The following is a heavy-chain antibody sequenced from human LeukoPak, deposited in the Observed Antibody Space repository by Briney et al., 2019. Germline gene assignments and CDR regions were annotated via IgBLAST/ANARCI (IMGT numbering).Heavy chain of an antibody. D-gene: IGHD2-8*01. CDR3: AREGCTNGVCYQLYCFDY. V-gene: IGHV3-23*01. J-gene: IGHJ4*02. CDR2: ISVSGDRT. CDR1: GFTFSSSA. Sequence: GGSLRLSCEASGFTFSSSAMNWVRQAPGKGLEWVSSISVSGDRTYYADSVKGRFTISRDNAKNSLYLQMNSLRAEDTAVYYCAREGCTNGVCYQLYCFDYWGQGTLVTVSS.